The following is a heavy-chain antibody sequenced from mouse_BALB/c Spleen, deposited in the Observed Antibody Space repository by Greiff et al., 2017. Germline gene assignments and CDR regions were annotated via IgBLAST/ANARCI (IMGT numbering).Heavy chain of an antibody. D-gene: IGHD2-10*02. CDR3: AREYGTFDY. V-gene: IGHV3-2*02. J-gene: IGHJ2*01. CDR1: GYSITSDYA. CDR2: ISYSGST. Sequence: EVQLQESGPGLVKPSQSLSLTCTVTGYSITSDYAWNWIRQFPGNKLEWMGYISYSGSTSYNPSLKSRISITRDTSKNQFFLQLNSVTTEDTATYYCAREYGTFDYWGQGTTLTVSS.